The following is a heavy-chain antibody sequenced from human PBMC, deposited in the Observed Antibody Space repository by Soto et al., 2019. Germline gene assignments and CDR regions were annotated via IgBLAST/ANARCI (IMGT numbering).Heavy chain of an antibody. J-gene: IGHJ1*01. Sequence: EVQLLESGGGLVQPEGSLRLSCAASGFTFSTYAMSWVRQATGKGLEWASGISGGGGTTYYADSVKGRFTISRDNSKNTVYLQVNSLRAEDTAGYYCAKDQAGAGTISRYFQDWGQGTLVTVSS. D-gene: IGHD6-13*01. CDR2: ISGGGGTT. CDR1: GFTFSTYA. V-gene: IGHV3-23*01. CDR3: AKDQAGAGTISRYFQD.